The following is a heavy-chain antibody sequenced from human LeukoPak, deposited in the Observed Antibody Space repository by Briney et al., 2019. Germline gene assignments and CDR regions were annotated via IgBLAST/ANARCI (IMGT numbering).Heavy chain of an antibody. CDR2: IIPILGIA. CDR3: AREGYGSGSYSPWYFDY. CDR1: GGTFSSYA. J-gene: IGHJ4*02. Sequence: SVKVSCKASGGTFSSYAISWVRQAPGQGLEWMGRIIPILGIANYAQKFQGRVTITADKSTSTAYMELSSLRSEDTAVCYCAREGYGSGSYSPWYFDYWGQGTLVTVSS. D-gene: IGHD3-10*01. V-gene: IGHV1-69*04.